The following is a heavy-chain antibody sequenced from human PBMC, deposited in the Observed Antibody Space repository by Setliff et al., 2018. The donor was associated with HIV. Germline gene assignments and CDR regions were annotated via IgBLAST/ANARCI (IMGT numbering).Heavy chain of an antibody. CDR2: INTHTGNT. D-gene: IGHD3-10*01. Sequence: ASVKVSCKASGYNLHNYGITWVRQAPGQGLEWMGWINTHTGNTNSAQRFQGRVTMTRDTSITTTYMELSSLSSDDTAVYYCARTASVTMIRGSLRPWGQGTLVTVSS. CDR1: GYNLHNYG. J-gene: IGHJ5*02. V-gene: IGHV1-18*01. CDR3: ARTASVTMIRGSLRP.